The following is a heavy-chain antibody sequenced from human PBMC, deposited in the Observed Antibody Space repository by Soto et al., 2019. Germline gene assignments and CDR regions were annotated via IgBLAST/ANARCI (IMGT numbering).Heavy chain of an antibody. CDR3: VKDRDSNTWPSRDV. D-gene: IGHD3-22*01. CDR1: GYTFTRNG. CDR2: ISPNSGNI. J-gene: IGHJ6*02. V-gene: IGHV1-18*01. Sequence: GASVKVSCKTSGYTFTRNGISWVRQAPGQGREWMGWISPNSGNIKYAQKLQGRVIMTTDTSTSTAYMELRSLRSDDTAVYYCVKDRDSNTWPSRDVWGPGTTVTVSS.